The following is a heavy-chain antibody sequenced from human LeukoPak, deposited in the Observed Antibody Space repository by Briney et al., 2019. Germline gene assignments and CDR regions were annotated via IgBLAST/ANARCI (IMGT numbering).Heavy chain of an antibody. CDR1: GFTVSSNY. V-gene: IGHV3-53*01. Sequence: GGSLRLSCAASGFTVSSNYMSWVRQAPGKGLEWVSVIYSGGSTYYADSVKGRFTISRDNSKNTLYLQMNSLRAEDTAVYYCARSAAGTLGDFQHWGQGTLVTVSS. CDR3: ARSAAGTLGDFQH. D-gene: IGHD6-13*01. J-gene: IGHJ1*01. CDR2: IYSGGST.